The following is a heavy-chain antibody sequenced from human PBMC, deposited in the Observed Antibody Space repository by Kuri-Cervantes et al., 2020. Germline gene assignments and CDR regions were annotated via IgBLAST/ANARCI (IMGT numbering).Heavy chain of an antibody. CDR1: GHSISTNYY. J-gene: IGHJ6*03. D-gene: IGHD2-2*01. CDR3: ARADPDCSSASCYLPSGRHYYYYYMDV. Sequence: SETLSLTCAVSGHSISTNYYWGWIRQPPGKGLEWIGSIYHSGSTYYNPSLKSRVTISVDTSKNQFSLKLTSVTAADTALYYCARADPDCSSASCYLPSGRHYYYYYMDVWGKGTTVTVSS. V-gene: IGHV4-38-2*01. CDR2: IYHSGST.